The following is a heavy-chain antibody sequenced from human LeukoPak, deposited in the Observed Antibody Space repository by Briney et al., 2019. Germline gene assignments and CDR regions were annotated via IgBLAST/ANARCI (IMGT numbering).Heavy chain of an antibody. CDR1: GFTFSSYE. D-gene: IGHD4-23*01. CDR3: ARGGVSVGGNFDY. V-gene: IGHV3-21*01. Sequence: GGSLRLSCAASGFTFSSYEMNWVRQAPGKGLEWVSSISRSSSYIYYADSMKGRFTISRDNANNSPFLQMNSLRAEDTAVYYCARGGVSVGGNFDYWGQGTLVTVSS. J-gene: IGHJ4*02. CDR2: ISRSSSYI.